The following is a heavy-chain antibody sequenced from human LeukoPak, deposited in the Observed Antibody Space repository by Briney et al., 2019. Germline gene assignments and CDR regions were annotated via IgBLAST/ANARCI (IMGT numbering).Heavy chain of an antibody. Sequence: SVNVSCTASGGTFSSYAISWVRQAPGQGLEWMGGIIPIFGTANYAQKFQGRVTITADESTSTAYMELSSLRSEDTAVYYCASKGPGYFWNYWGQGTLVTVSS. V-gene: IGHV1-69*13. CDR2: IIPIFGTA. D-gene: IGHD3-3*01. CDR1: GGTFSSYA. CDR3: ASKGPGYFWNY. J-gene: IGHJ4*02.